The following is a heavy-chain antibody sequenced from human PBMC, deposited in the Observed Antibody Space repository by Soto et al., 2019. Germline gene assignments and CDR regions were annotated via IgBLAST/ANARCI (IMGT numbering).Heavy chain of an antibody. V-gene: IGHV4-59*01. J-gene: IGHJ4*02. D-gene: IGHD4-17*01. CDR2: IYYSGST. Sequence: QVQLQESGPGLVKPSETLSFTCTVSGGSISSYYWSWIRQPPGKGLEWIGYIYYSGSTNYSPSLKSRVTISVDTSKNQFSLKLSSVTAADTAVYYCAREGTTVTTGVIDYWGQGTLVTVSS. CDR3: AREGTTVTTGVIDY. CDR1: GGSISSYY.